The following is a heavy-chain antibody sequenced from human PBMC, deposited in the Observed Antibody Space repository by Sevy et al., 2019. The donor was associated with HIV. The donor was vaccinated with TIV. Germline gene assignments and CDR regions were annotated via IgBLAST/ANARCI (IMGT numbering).Heavy chain of an antibody. CDR3: AKRTATTSLDY. V-gene: IGHV3-23*01. CDR2: ISGSGGST. J-gene: IGHJ4*02. CDR1: GFTFSSYA. D-gene: IGHD5-18*01. Sequence: GESLKISCAASGFTFSSYAMSWVRQAPGKGLEWVSAISGSGGSTYYADSVKGRFTISRDNSKNTLYLQMNSLRAEDTAVYYCAKRTATTSLDYWGQGTLVTVSS.